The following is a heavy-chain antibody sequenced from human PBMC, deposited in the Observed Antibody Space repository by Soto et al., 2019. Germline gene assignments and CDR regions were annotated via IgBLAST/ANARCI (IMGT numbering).Heavy chain of an antibody. D-gene: IGHD5-12*01. Sequence: GASVKVSFKASGFTLNSSAVQWVRQVRGQRLEWIGWIVVGSGNTNYAQKFQERVTITRDMSTSTAYMELSSLRSEDTAVYYCAAEGVEMATTLDYWGQGTLVTVSS. J-gene: IGHJ4*02. CDR3: AAEGVEMATTLDY. CDR2: IVVGSGNT. CDR1: GFTLNSSA. V-gene: IGHV1-58*01.